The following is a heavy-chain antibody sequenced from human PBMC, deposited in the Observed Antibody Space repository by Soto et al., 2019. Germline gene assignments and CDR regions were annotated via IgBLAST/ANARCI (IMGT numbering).Heavy chain of an antibody. V-gene: IGHV3-49*03. CDR1: GFTFGDYA. J-gene: IGHJ4*02. CDR3: TRGRRSYGYFGAGVMSDY. Sequence: GGSLRLSCTASGFTFGDYAMSWFRQAPGKGLEWVGFIRSKAYGGTTEYAASVKGRFTISRDDSKSIAYLQMNSLKTEDTAVYYCTRGRRSYGYFGAGVMSDYWGQGTLVTVSS. D-gene: IGHD5-18*01. CDR2: IRSKAYGGTT.